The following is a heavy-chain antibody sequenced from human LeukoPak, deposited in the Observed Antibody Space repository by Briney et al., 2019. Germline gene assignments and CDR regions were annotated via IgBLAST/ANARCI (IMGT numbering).Heavy chain of an antibody. CDR2: IYPSGGSA. J-gene: IGHJ4*02. CDR1: GYPVNSFY. CDR3: ARERPSSYYFDY. Sequence: GDSVKVSCKASGYPVNSFYTHWVRQAPGQGLEWVGIIYPSGGSASFTQKFQGRVTMTRDTSTSTFYMELSSLRSEDTAVYFCARERPSSYYFDYWGQGTLVTVSS. V-gene: IGHV1-46*02.